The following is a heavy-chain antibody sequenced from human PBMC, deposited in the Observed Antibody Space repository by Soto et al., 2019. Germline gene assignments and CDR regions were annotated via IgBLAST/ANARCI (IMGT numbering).Heavy chain of an antibody. D-gene: IGHD3-16*02. CDR1: GFSLSTSGVG. CDR2: IYWDDDK. J-gene: IGHJ4*02. V-gene: IGHV2-5*02. Sequence: QITLKESGPTLVKPTQTLTLTCTFSGFSLSTSGVGVGWIRQPPGKALEWLALIYWDDDKRYSPSLKSRLTITKDTSKNQVVLTMTNMDPVDTATYYCAHSRTYDYIWGSYRYSRFDYWGQGTLVTVSS. CDR3: AHSRTYDYIWGSYRYSRFDY.